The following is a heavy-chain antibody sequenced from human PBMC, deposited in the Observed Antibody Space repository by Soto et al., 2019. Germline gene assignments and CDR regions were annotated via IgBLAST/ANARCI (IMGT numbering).Heavy chain of an antibody. Sequence: QVQLVQSGAEVKKPGSSVKVSCMASGGTFNTFAITWVRQAPGQGLECMGGIIPMFGTAHYAQKFQGRVTITADESTSTAYMELSSLRFEDTAVYYCARAIVGPTTTGWLDPWGQGTLVTVSS. D-gene: IGHD1-26*01. CDR1: GGTFNTFA. V-gene: IGHV1-69*01. J-gene: IGHJ5*02. CDR2: IIPMFGTA. CDR3: ARAIVGPTTTGWLDP.